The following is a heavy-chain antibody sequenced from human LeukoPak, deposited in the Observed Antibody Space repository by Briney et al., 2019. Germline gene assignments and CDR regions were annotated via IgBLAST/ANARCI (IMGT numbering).Heavy chain of an antibody. CDR2: ISGSGGST. J-gene: IGHJ4*02. V-gene: IGHV3-23*01. D-gene: IGHD6-6*01. CDR1: GFTFSTYA. Sequence: GGSLRLSCAASGFTFSTYAMSWVRQAPGKGLEWVSAISGSGGSTWYADSVKGRLTISRDNSKNTLYLQMNSLRAEDTAIYYCAKVPLVAQQLARYYFDYWGQGTLVTVSS. CDR3: AKVPLVAQQLARYYFDY.